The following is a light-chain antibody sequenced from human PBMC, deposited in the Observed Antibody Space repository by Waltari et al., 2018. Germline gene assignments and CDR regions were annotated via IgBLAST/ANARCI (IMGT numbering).Light chain of an antibody. CDR3: QQYGSSPRT. CDR2: AAS. CDR1: QSVSNNN. V-gene: IGKV3-20*01. Sequence: EIVLPQSPSTLSLSPGERATLSCRASQSVSNNNLAWYQHKRGQTPRLLIYAASARAAGTPDRFGGSGSGTDFTLTISRLEPEDFAVYYCQQYGSSPRTFGQGTKVEIK. J-gene: IGKJ1*01.